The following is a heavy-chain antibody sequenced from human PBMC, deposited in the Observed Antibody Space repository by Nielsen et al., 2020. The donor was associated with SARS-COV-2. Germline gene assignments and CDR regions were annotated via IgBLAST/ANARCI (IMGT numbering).Heavy chain of an antibody. CDR3: ARDYGDYTDY. D-gene: IGHD4-17*01. V-gene: IGHV3-48*01. J-gene: IGHJ4*02. CDR1: GFTFSNYA. CDR2: ISSSSSTI. Sequence: GESLKISCAASGFTFSNYAMNWVRQAPGKGLEWVSYISSSSSTIYYADSVKGRITISRDNAKNSLYLQKNSLSAEDTAVYYCARDYGDYTDYWGQGTLVTVSS.